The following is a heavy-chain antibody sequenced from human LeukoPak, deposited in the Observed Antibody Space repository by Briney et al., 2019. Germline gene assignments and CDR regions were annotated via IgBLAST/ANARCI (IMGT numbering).Heavy chain of an antibody. Sequence: EASVKVSCKASGYTFTSYAISWVRQAPGQGLEWMGGIIPIFGTANYAQKFQGRVTITADKSTSTAYMELSSLRSEDTAAYYCARRGRKGYSYGWNDAFDIWGQGTMVTVSS. D-gene: IGHD5-18*01. V-gene: IGHV1-69*06. CDR3: ARRGRKGYSYGWNDAFDI. J-gene: IGHJ3*02. CDR2: IIPIFGTA. CDR1: GYTFTSYA.